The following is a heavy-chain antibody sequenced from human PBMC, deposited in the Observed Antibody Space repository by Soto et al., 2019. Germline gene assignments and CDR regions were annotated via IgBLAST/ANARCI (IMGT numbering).Heavy chain of an antibody. D-gene: IGHD6-13*01. Sequence: SHPMSLTCTVSGGSISSGGYYWSWIRQHPGKGLEWIGYIYYSGSTYYNPSLKSRVTISVDTSKNQFSLKLSSVTAADTAVYYFARDRQLDNFGYYYYYMDVWGKGTTVTGSS. J-gene: IGHJ6*03. CDR1: GGSISSGGYY. V-gene: IGHV4-31*03. CDR3: ARDRQLDNFGYYYYYMDV. CDR2: IYYSGST.